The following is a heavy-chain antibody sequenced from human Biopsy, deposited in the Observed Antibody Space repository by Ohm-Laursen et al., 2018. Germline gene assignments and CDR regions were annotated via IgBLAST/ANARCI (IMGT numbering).Heavy chain of an antibody. CDR3: ARDYSWDY. CDR1: GYIIDSNYY. Sequence: SYTLSLTCAVSGYIIDSNYYWGWIRQPPGKGLEWIGSILHNRGTFYNPSLQSRITISVDTSKNQFSLKLISVTAADTAVYYCARDYSWDYWGQGILVTVSS. J-gene: IGHJ4*02. D-gene: IGHD2-15*01. V-gene: IGHV4-38-2*02. CDR2: ILHNRGT.